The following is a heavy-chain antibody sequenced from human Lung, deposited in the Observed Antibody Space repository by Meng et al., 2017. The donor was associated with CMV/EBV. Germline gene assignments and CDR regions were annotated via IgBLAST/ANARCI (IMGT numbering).Heavy chain of an antibody. D-gene: IGHD3-10*01. J-gene: IGHJ4*02. Sequence: GESLKISCAASGFTFSTYWMNWVRQAPGKGLEWVANIKQDGSEKYYVGSVEGRFTISRDNAKNSLYLQMNSLRAEDTAVYYCASSFEYWGQGTRVTVSS. V-gene: IGHV3-7*01. CDR1: GFTFSTYW. CDR2: IKQDGSEK. CDR3: ASSFEY.